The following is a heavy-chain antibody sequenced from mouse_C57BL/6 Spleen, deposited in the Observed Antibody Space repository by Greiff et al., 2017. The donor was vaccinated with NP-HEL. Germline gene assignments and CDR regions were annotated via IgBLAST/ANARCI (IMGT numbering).Heavy chain of an antibody. D-gene: IGHD2-4*01. CDR3: ARLRLDDSGYFDY. CDR2: INPSSGYT. J-gene: IGHJ2*01. V-gene: IGHV1-4*01. Sequence: QVQLKESGAELARPGASVKMSCKASGYTFTSYTMHWVKQRPGQGLEWIGYINPSSGYTKYNQKFKDKATLTADKSSSTAYMQLSSLTSEDSAVYYCARLRLDDSGYFDYWGQGTTLTVSS. CDR1: GYTFTSYT.